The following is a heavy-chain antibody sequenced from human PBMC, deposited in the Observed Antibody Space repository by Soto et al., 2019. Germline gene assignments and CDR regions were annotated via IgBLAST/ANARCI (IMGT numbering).Heavy chain of an antibody. CDR2: IYSTGST. V-gene: IGHV4-59*01. Sequence: QVQLQESGPGLVKPSETLSLTCTVSGDSISSFYWSWIRQPPGKGLQWIGSIYSTGSTNYNPSLKSRVTISVDASKNHFSLNLNSVTAADTALYYCARCPVGAGYLHYFYMDVCGKGTTVTVSS. D-gene: IGHD1-26*01. J-gene: IGHJ6*03. CDR1: GDSISSFY. CDR3: ARCPVGAGYLHYFYMDV.